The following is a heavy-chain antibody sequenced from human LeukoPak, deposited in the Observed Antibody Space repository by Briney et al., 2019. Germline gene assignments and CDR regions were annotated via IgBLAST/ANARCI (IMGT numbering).Heavy chain of an antibody. CDR1: GYTFTSYY. D-gene: IGHD3-22*01. J-gene: IGHJ5*02. CDR3: ARGGLYYYDSSGYWFDH. Sequence: ASVKVSCKASGYTFTSYYMHWVRQAPGQGLEWMGIINPSGGSTSYAQKFQGRVTMTRDTSTSTVYMELSSLRSEDTAVYYCARGGLYYYDSSGYWFDHWGQGTQVTVSS. V-gene: IGHV1-46*01. CDR2: INPSGGST.